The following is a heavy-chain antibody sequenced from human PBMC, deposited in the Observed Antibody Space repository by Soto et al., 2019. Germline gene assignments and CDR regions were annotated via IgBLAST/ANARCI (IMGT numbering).Heavy chain of an antibody. J-gene: IGHJ2*01. Sequence: QVHLVESGGGVVQPGRSLRISCAATGFSFNFYAMYWVRQAPGKGLEWGAMISNDGSSENYADSVRGRYIISRDNSKKTLSLQMNSLRPEDTATYYCVRDSGANYGTFWYFDLWGRGTLVTVSS. CDR1: GFSFNFYA. CDR2: ISNDGSSE. CDR3: VRDSGANYGTFWYFDL. D-gene: IGHD5-18*01. V-gene: IGHV3-30-3*01.